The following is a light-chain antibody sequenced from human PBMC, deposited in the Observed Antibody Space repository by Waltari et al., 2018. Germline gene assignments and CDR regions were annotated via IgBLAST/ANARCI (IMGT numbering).Light chain of an antibody. CDR1: DIGGRT. J-gene: IGLJ1*01. Sequence: SYVLTQPPSVSVAPGKTARIACGLNDIGGRTVNWDQQKPGQAPVLVVYGDTDRPPGITERFFGSTSGNSATLTISRVEAGDEADYYCQVWVSRTDHYVFGTGTKVTVL. CDR2: GDT. CDR3: QVWVSRTDHYV. V-gene: IGLV3-21*03.